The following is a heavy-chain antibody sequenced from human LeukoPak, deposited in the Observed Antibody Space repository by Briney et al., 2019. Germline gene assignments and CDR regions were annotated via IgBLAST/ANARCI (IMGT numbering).Heavy chain of an antibody. J-gene: IGHJ4*02. Sequence: SETLSLTCAVYGGSFSGYYWSWIRQPPVKGLEWIGEINHSGSTNYNPSLKSRVTISVDTSKNQFSLKLSSVTAADTAVYYCARAIAARRDFDYWGQGTLVTVSS. V-gene: IGHV4-34*01. CDR3: ARAIAARRDFDY. CDR1: GGSFSGYY. CDR2: INHSGST. D-gene: IGHD6-6*01.